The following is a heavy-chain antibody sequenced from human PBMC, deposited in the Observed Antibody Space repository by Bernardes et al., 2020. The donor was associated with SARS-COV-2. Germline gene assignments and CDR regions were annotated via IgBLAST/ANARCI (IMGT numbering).Heavy chain of an antibody. CDR3: ARAPGEVLRYFDWLYHFDS. CDR2: IYNSGST. J-gene: IGHJ4*02. CDR1: GGSISSYF. D-gene: IGHD3-9*01. V-gene: IGHV4-59*01. Sequence: ETLSLTCTVSGGSISSYFWSWIRQPPGKGLEWIAYIYNSGSTNYNPSLKSRVTISVDTSKNQFSLKLSSVTAADTAVYYCARAPGEVLRYFDWLYHFDSWGQGILVTVSS.